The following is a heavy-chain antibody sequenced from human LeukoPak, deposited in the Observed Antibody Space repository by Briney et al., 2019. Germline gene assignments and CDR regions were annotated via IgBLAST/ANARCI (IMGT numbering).Heavy chain of an antibody. V-gene: IGHV3-33*02. J-gene: IGHJ4*02. CDR1: GFTFSTHG. CDR3: ARCRGGSAWYELDY. CDR2: IWYDGSDK. Sequence: GGSLRLSCGASGFTFSTHGMHWVRQAPGKGLEWVAVIWYDGSDKYYADSAKGRFTISRDNSKNTLFLQMNGLRAEDTAVYYCARCRGGSAWYELDYWGRGTLVTVSS. D-gene: IGHD6-19*01.